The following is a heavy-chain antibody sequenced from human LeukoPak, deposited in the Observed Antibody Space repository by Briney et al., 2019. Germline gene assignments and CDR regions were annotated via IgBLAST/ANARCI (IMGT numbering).Heavy chain of an antibody. Sequence: GGSLGLSCAASGFTFSSYSMNWVRQAPGKGLEWVSYISSSSSAIYYADSVEGRFTISRDNAKNSSSLQMNILRDEDAAVYYCVRDSSYAFDHWGQGNLVTVSS. CDR1: GFTFSSYS. CDR3: VRDSSYAFDH. CDR2: ISSSSSAI. D-gene: IGHD2-2*01. J-gene: IGHJ4*02. V-gene: IGHV3-48*02.